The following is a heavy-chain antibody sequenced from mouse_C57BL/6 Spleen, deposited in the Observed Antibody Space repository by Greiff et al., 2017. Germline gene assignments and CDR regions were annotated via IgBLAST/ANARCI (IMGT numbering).Heavy chain of an antibody. CDR2: IYPGSGNT. Sequence: QVHVKQSGAELVRPGASVKLSCKASGYTFTDYYINWVKQRPGQGLEWIARIYPGSGNTYYNEKFKGKATLTAEKSSSTAYMQLSSLTSEDSAVYFCARSDESRQLRPGWFAYWGQGTLVTVSA. J-gene: IGHJ3*01. CDR1: GYTFTDYY. CDR3: ARSDESRQLRPGWFAY. D-gene: IGHD3-2*02. V-gene: IGHV1-76*01.